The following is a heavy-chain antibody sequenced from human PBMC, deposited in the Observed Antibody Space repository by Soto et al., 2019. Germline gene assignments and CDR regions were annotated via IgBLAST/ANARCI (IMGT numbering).Heavy chain of an antibody. J-gene: IGHJ6*02. D-gene: IGHD1-26*01. CDR3: AKNGRPPYYYYGLDV. CDR2: ISGYNGDT. CDR1: GYTFTRYG. V-gene: IGHV1-18*01. Sequence: QGHLVQSGAEVKKPGTSVKVSCKASGYTFTRYGISWVRQAPGQGLEWMGWISGYNGDTNYAQNLQGRFTMTIDTSTSTAYIALRSLTSDDTAVYYCAKNGRPPYYYYGLDVWGQGTTVTVSS.